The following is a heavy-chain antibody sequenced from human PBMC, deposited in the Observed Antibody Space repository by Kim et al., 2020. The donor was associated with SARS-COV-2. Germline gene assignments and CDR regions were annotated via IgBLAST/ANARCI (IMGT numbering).Heavy chain of an antibody. Sequence: GRFTISRDNAKNSLYLQMNSLRAEDTAVYYCARDGLVTVVTPNYYYGMDVWGQGTTVTVSS. CDR3: ARDGLVTVVTPNYYYGMDV. J-gene: IGHJ6*02. D-gene: IGHD2-21*02. V-gene: IGHV3-11*06.